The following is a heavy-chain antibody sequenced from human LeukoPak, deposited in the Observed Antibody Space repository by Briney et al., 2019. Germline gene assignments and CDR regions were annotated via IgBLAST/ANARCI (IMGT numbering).Heavy chain of an antibody. CDR1: GGTFSSYA. V-gene: IGHV1-69*05. Sequence: AASVKVSCKASGGTFSSYAISWVRQAPGQGLEWMGRIIPIFGTANYAQKLQGRVTMTTDTSTSTAYMELRSLRSDDTAVYYCARFYQYGGGDYWGQGTLVTVSS. CDR3: ARFYQYGGGDY. CDR2: IIPIFGTA. J-gene: IGHJ4*02. D-gene: IGHD4-23*01.